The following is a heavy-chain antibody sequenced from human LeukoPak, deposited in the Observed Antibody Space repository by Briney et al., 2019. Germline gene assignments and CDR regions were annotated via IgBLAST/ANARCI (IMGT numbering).Heavy chain of an antibody. Sequence: GGSLRLSCAASGFTFSKYAMTWVRQAPGKGLEWVSAISSSTLKIYYADSVKGRFTISRDNSKNTLYLEMNSLRAEDTAVYYCAKSNIAVAAFFDYWGQGTLVTVSS. V-gene: IGHV3-23*01. CDR1: GFTFSKYA. J-gene: IGHJ4*02. CDR2: ISSSTLKI. D-gene: IGHD6-19*01. CDR3: AKSNIAVAAFFDY.